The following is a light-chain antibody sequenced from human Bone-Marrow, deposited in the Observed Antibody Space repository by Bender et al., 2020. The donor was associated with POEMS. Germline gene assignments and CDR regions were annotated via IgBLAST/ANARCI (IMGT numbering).Light chain of an antibody. J-gene: IGLJ3*02. V-gene: IGLV2-23*01. Sequence: QSALTQPASVSGSPGQSVTISCTGTSSDVASYNLVSWYQQHPGNVPKLMIYEDIERPSGVSNRFSGSKSGTSASLAISDIQSEDEGDYYCSSWDDSLSGWVFGGGTKLTVL. CDR3: SSWDDSLSGWV. CDR1: SSDVASYNL. CDR2: EDI.